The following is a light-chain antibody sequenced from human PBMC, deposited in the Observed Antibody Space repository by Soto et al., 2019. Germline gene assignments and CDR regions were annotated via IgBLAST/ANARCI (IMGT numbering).Light chain of an antibody. Sequence: VSTQSPGTLSLSPGERATLSCRASQSVSSSYLAWYQQKPGQAPRLLIYGASSRATGIPDRFSGSGSGTDFTLTISRLEPEDFAVYYCQQYGSSPKTFGQGTKVDIK. J-gene: IGKJ1*01. CDR1: QSVSSSY. CDR2: GAS. CDR3: QQYGSSPKT. V-gene: IGKV3-20*01.